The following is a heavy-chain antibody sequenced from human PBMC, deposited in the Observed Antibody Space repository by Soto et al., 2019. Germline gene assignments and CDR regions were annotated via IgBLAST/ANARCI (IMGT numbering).Heavy chain of an antibody. V-gene: IGHV4-30-2*01. Sequence: QLQLQESGSGLVKPSQTLSLTCAVSGGSISSGGYSWSWIRQPPGKGLEWIGYIYHRGSTYYNPSLKGRVTISVDRSKNQFSLKLSSVTAADTAVYYCARGFGGVIVPPTFDYWGQGTLVTVSS. CDR3: ARGFGGVIVPPTFDY. D-gene: IGHD3-16*02. J-gene: IGHJ4*02. CDR1: GGSISSGGYS. CDR2: IYHRGST.